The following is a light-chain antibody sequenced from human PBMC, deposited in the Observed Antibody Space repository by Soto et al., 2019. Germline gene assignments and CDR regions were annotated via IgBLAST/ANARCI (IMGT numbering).Light chain of an antibody. Sequence: DIQLTQSPSSVSASVGDRVTLTCRASQGISNWLARYQQKPGKAPKLLISAASTLQGGVPSRFSSSFSGTDFTLTITSLQAEDFAPYFGQQAYSLPVTFGQGTKLEIK. J-gene: IGKJ2*01. V-gene: IGKV1-12*01. CDR1: QGISNW. CDR2: AAS. CDR3: QQAYSLPVT.